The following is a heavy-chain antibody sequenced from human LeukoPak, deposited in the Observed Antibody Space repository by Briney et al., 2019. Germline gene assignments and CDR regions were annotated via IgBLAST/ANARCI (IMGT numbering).Heavy chain of an antibody. V-gene: IGHV4-31*03. Sequence: SETLSLTCTVSGGSISGGAYYWSWIRQHPGKGLEWIGYIYYSGNTYYNPSLQSRVTISVDTSKNQFSLNLRSVTAADTAMYYCARRPDDSSGPFDYWGQGTLVTVSP. D-gene: IGHD3-22*01. J-gene: IGHJ4*02. CDR1: GGSISGGAYY. CDR3: ARRPDDSSGPFDY. CDR2: IYYSGNT.